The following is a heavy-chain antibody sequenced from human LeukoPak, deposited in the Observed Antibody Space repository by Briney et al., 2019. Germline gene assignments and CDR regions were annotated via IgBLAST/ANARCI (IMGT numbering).Heavy chain of an antibody. D-gene: IGHD3-22*01. Sequence: ASVTVSFTASGYTLTDYYMHWVRQAPGQGLEWMGRINPNSGGTNYAQKFQGRVTMTRDTSISTVYMELSRLRSDDTAVYYCARDISLIVVVRGYYYGMDVWGQGTTVTVSS. CDR1: GYTLTDYY. V-gene: IGHV1-2*06. CDR2: INPNSGGT. CDR3: ARDISLIVVVRGYYYGMDV. J-gene: IGHJ6*02.